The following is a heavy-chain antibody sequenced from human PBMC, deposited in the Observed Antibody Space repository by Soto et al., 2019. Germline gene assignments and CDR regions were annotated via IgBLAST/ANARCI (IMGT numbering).Heavy chain of an antibody. Sequence: GGSLRLSCAASGFTFSSYGMHWVRQAPGKGLEWVAVIWYDGSNKYYADSVKGRFTISRDNSKNTLYLQMNSLRAEDTAVYYCAKDPDTAMSIDFDYWGQGTLVTVSS. CDR2: IWYDGSNK. V-gene: IGHV3-33*06. CDR1: GFTFSSYG. CDR3: AKDPDTAMSIDFDY. J-gene: IGHJ4*02. D-gene: IGHD5-18*01.